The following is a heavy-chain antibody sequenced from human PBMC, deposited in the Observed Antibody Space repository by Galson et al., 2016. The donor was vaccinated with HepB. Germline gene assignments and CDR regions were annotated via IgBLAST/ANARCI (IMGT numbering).Heavy chain of an antibody. CDR1: GGSISSSPYY. Sequence: SETLSLTCSVSGGSISSSPYYWNWIRQPPGKGLEWIGSASYSGNRFFNPSLKSRLTISVYTSKNHFSLNLNSVRAADTAVYYWATDTTGYQFDFWGQGALVTVS. D-gene: IGHD3-22*01. CDR3: ATDTTGYQFDF. CDR2: ASYSGNR. J-gene: IGHJ4*02. V-gene: IGHV4-39*02.